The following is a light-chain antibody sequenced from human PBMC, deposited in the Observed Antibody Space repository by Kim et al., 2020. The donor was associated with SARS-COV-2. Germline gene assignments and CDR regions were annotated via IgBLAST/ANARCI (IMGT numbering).Light chain of an antibody. J-gene: IGLJ3*02. CDR2: DVS. CDR3: SSYTSSSTLV. CDR1: SSDVGGYNY. Sequence: GQSITISCTGTSSDVGGYNYVSWYQQHPGKAPKLMIYDVSNRPSGVSNRFSGSKSGNTASLTISGLQTEDEADYYCSSYTSSSTLVFGGGTQRTV. V-gene: IGLV2-14*03.